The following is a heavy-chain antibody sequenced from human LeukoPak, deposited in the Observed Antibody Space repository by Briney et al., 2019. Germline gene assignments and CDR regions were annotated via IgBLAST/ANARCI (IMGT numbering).Heavy chain of an antibody. CDR1: GGSITSYY. CDR3: ARADGDFEFRAPFDY. J-gene: IGHJ4*02. V-gene: IGHV4-4*07. Sequence: SETLSLTCTVSGGSITSYYWTWIRQPAGKGLEWIGRIYPTGSTNSNPSLKSRVTMSVDTSKNQFSLKLSSVTAADTAVYYCARADGDFEFRAPFDYWGQGTLVTVSS. CDR2: IYPTGST. D-gene: IGHD4-17*01.